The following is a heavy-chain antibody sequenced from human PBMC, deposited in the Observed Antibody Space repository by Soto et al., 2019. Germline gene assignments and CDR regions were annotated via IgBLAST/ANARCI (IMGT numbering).Heavy chain of an antibody. J-gene: IGHJ6*02. CDR1: GGSFSGYY. CDR2: INHSGST. CDR3: ARAPFGVVRYYYYYYGMDV. D-gene: IGHD3-3*01. Sequence: SETLSLTCAVYGGSFSGYYWSWIRQPPGKGLEWIGEINHSGSTNYNPSLKSRVTISVDTSKNQFSLKLGSVTAADTAVYYCARAPFGVVRYYYYYYGMDVWGQGTTVTVSS. V-gene: IGHV4-34*01.